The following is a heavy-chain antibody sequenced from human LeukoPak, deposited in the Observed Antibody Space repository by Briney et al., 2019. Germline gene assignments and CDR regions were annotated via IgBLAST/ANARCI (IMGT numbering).Heavy chain of an antibody. CDR2: INHNRGNT. Sequence: ASVKLSCGASVYTFTSYYINWVRQPTGQGLEWMGGINHNRGNTGYAQKFQGRVTMTRNTSISTAYIELSSLRSEDTAVYYRPSRSGSGEKYYYYNYMDVRGKGTTVTASS. D-gene: IGHD3-10*01. CDR3: PSRSGSGEKYYYYNYMDV. V-gene: IGHV1-8*01. J-gene: IGHJ6*03. CDR1: VYTFTSYY.